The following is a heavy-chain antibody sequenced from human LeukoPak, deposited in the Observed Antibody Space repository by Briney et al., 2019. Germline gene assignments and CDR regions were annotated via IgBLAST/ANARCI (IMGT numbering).Heavy chain of an antibody. Sequence: SETLSLTCAVYGGSFSGYYWSWIRQPPGKGLEWIGEINHSGSTNYNPSLKSRVTISVDTSKNQFSLKLSSVTAADTAVYYCARDPRDRVWGSYRYVPQIDYWGQGTLVTVSS. J-gene: IGHJ4*02. CDR2: INHSGST. D-gene: IGHD3-16*02. CDR1: GGSFSGYY. V-gene: IGHV4-34*01. CDR3: ARDPRDRVWGSYRYVPQIDY.